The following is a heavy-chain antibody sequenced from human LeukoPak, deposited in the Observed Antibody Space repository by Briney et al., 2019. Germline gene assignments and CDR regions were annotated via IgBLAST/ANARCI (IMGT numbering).Heavy chain of an antibody. V-gene: IGHV4-39*07. J-gene: IGHJ5*02. CDR1: GGSISSSSYY. D-gene: IGHD6-13*01. CDR3: ALLGIAAAGINWFDP. Sequence: SETLSLTCTVSGGSISSSSYYWGWIRQPPGKGLEWIGSIYYSGSTYYNPSLKSRVTISVDTSKNQFSLKLSSVTAADTAVYYCALLGIAAAGINWFDPWGQGTLVTVSS. CDR2: IYYSGST.